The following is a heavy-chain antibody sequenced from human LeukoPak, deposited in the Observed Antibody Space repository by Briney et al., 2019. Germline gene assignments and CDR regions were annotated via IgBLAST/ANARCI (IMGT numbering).Heavy chain of an antibody. CDR2: IYFTGTT. CDR3: ARLRPSLWFDP. Sequence: PSETLSLTCTVSGGSFSSYYWSWIRQSPGKGLEWIGFIYFTGTTTYNPSLKSRVAMSLDTSKTQFSLRLGSVTAADTAVYFCARLRPSLWFDPWGRGTLVTVSS. J-gene: IGHJ5*02. V-gene: IGHV4-59*01. CDR1: GGSFSSYY. D-gene: IGHD6-25*01.